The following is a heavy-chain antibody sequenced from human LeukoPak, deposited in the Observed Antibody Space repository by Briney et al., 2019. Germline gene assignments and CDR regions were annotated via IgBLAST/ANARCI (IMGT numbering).Heavy chain of an antibody. V-gene: IGHV3-33*06. CDR2: IWHDGSNK. CDR3: AKVAYCSGTSCYPDDY. D-gene: IGHD2-2*01. Sequence: GRSLRLSCAASGFTFSSFAMHWVRQAPGKGLEWVTVIWHDGSNKYYADSVKGRFTISRDNSKNTLYLQMNSLRAEDTAVYYCAKVAYCSGTSCYPDDYWGQGTLVTVSS. CDR1: GFTFSSFA. J-gene: IGHJ4*02.